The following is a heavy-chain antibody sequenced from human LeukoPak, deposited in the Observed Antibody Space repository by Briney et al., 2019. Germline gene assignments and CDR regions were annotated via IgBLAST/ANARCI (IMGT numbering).Heavy chain of an antibody. V-gene: IGHV4-34*01. CDR1: GGSFSGYY. Sequence: PSETLSLTCAVYGGSFSGYYWSWIRQPPAKGLEWTGEINHSGSTNYNPSLKSRVTISVDTSKNQFSLKLSSVTAADTAVYYCARSGLEGDDAFDIWGQGTMVTVSS. CDR2: INHSGST. CDR3: ARSGLEGDDAFDI. D-gene: IGHD1-1*01. J-gene: IGHJ3*02.